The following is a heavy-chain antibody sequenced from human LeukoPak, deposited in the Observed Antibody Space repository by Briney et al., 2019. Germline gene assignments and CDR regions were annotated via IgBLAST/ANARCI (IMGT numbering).Heavy chain of an antibody. CDR2: ISGSGGST. J-gene: IGHJ4*02. Sequence: GGSLRLSCAASKFAFSSYAMSWVRQAPGKGLEWVSGISGSGGSTYYADSVKGRFTVSRDSSKNTLYLQMNSLRAEDTAVYYCAKAAEQWLLRYFDSWGQGTLVTVSS. V-gene: IGHV3-23*01. D-gene: IGHD6-19*01. CDR1: KFAFSSYA. CDR3: AKAAEQWLLRYFDS.